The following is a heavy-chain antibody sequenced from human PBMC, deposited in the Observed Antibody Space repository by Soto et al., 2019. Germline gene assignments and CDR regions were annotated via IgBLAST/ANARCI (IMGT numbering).Heavy chain of an antibody. Sequence: QVQLVQSGAEVKKPGASVKVSCKASGYTFTSYYMYWVRQAPGQGLEWMGIINPRGGSTSYAQQFPGRVTRNGDTSTSTVYMELSSLRSVDTAVYYCGRVGVVTKRYYFDYWGQGTLVTASS. CDR3: GRVGVVTKRYYFDY. CDR2: INPRGGST. CDR1: GYTFTSYY. D-gene: IGHD3-3*01. J-gene: IGHJ4*02. V-gene: IGHV1-46*03.